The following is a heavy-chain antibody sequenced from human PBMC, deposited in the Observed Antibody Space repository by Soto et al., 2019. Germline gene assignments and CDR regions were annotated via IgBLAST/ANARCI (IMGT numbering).Heavy chain of an antibody. J-gene: IGHJ4*02. D-gene: IGHD3-22*01. Sequence: QVQLQESGPGLVKSSETLSLTCSVSGGSFTGDYWSWIRQPAGTGLEWIGRVFGNGGGSTIYNPSLKNRVTMSVETSKTQFSLKLTSVTAADKAVYYCARDLPPYDRRRPPTGAFEDWGQGVLVSVSS. V-gene: IGHV4-4*07. CDR2: VFGNGGGST. CDR3: ARDLPPYDRRRPPTGAFED. CDR1: GGSFTGDY.